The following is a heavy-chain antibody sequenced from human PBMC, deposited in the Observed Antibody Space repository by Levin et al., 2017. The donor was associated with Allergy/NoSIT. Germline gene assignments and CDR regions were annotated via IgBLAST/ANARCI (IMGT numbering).Heavy chain of an antibody. V-gene: IGHV4-61*01. CDR3: ARAPRTNYHDHGAYSN. J-gene: IGHJ4*02. Sequence: SETLSLTCAVSGASVTGRHYWTWIRQPPGKGLEYIGYFFYSGATNLNPSLQSRVTISVDTSTNQFSLELRSVTAADSAVYFCARAPRTNYHDHGAYSNWGRGTLVTVSS. CDR1: GASVTGRHY. D-gene: IGHD4/OR15-4a*01. CDR2: FFYSGAT.